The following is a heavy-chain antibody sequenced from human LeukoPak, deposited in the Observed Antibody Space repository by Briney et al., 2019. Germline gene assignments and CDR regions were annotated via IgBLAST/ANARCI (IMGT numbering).Heavy chain of an antibody. CDR2: ISAYNGNT. CDR3: ARDSYGDYVSAYYYYYYMDV. V-gene: IGHV1-18*01. J-gene: IGHJ6*03. CDR1: GHTFTSYG. Sequence: ASVKVSCKASGHTFTSYGISWVRQAPGQGLEWMGWISAYNGNTNYAQKIQGRVTMTTDTSTSTAYMELRSQRSDDTAVYYCARDSYGDYVSAYYYYYYMDVWGKGTTVTISS. D-gene: IGHD4-17*01.